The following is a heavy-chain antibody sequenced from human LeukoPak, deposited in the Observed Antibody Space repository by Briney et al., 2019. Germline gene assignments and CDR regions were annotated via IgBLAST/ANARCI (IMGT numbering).Heavy chain of an antibody. J-gene: IGHJ4*02. V-gene: IGHV1-2*02. CDR1: GYTFNGYF. CDR2: INPNSGGT. D-gene: IGHD2-15*01. CDR3: AREGGRYCSGGRCYGVDN. Sequence: GASVKVSCRTSGYTFNGYFLHWVRQAPGQGLEWMGWINPNSGGTIYAQKFQGRVTMTRDTSIRTAYMELNRLTSDDTAVYYCAREGGRYCSGGRCYGVDNWGQGALVTVSS.